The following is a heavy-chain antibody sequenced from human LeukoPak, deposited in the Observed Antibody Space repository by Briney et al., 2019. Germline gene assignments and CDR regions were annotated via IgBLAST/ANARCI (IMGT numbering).Heavy chain of an antibody. CDR2: ISGSGGST. V-gene: IGHV3-23*01. CDR1: GLTFSSYA. Sequence: PGGSLRLSCAASGLTFSSYAMSWLRQAPGKGLEWVSAISGSGGSTYYAASVKGRFTIFRDNSKNTLYLQMNSLRAEDTAVYYCAKGLKLLFSHAFDIWGQGTMVTVSS. CDR3: AKGLKLLFSHAFDI. D-gene: IGHD2-21*02. J-gene: IGHJ3*02.